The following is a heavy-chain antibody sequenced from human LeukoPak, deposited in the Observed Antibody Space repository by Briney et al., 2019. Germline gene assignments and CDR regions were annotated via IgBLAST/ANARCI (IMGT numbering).Heavy chain of an antibody. Sequence: GGSLRLSCAASGFTFSSYSMNWVRQAPGKGLEWVSSISSSSNYIYYADSVKGRFTISRDNSKNTLYLQMNSLRAEDTAVYYCASLWFGQFTFDYWGQGTLVTVSS. CDR3: ASLWFGQFTFDY. CDR2: ISSSSNYI. CDR1: GFTFSSYS. J-gene: IGHJ4*02. D-gene: IGHD3-10*01. V-gene: IGHV3-21*01.